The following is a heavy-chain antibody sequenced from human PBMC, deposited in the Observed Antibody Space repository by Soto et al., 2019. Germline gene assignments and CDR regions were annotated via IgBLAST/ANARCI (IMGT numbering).Heavy chain of an antibody. D-gene: IGHD2-15*01. CDR2: IDPSDSQT. J-gene: IGHJ6*02. V-gene: IGHV5-10-1*01. CDR1: GYSFAVYW. Sequence: GESLKISCKGSGYSFAVYWITWVRQKPGKGLEWMGRIDPSDSQTYYSPSFRGHVTISATKSITTAFLQWSSLRASDTAMYYCARXIYNSSAGPYYQYYFDAWGPGTTVTVSS. CDR3: ARXIYNSSAGPYYQYYFDA.